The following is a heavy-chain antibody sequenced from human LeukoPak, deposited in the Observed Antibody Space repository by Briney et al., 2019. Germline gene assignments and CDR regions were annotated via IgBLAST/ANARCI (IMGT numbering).Heavy chain of an antibody. CDR1: GYTFTSYG. CDR2: ISAYNGNT. V-gene: IGHV1-18*01. D-gene: IGHD3-22*01. J-gene: IGHJ4*02. Sequence: ASVKVSCKASGYTFTSYGISWVRQAPGQGPEWMGWISAYNGNTNYAQKLQGRVTMTTDTSTSTAYMELRSLRSDDTAVYYCARRGATYYYDSSGWFDYWGQGTLVTVSS. CDR3: ARRGATYYYDSSGWFDY.